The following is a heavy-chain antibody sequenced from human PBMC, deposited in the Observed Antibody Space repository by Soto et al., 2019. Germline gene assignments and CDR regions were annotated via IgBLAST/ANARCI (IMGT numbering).Heavy chain of an antibody. V-gene: IGHV1-69*02. CDR2: IVPFNGLA. Sequence: VQSGADMKKPGSSVKVSCTASRGIVNTNVVNWVRQAPGQGLEWMARIVPFNGLAEDALKSQGRVIFTADSSLSAADMEVSGLTSEDTAIYYCAIANSLHVTFRFWDQGT. CDR3: AIANSLHVTFRF. D-gene: IGHD1-7*01. J-gene: IGHJ3*01. CDR1: RGIVNTNV.